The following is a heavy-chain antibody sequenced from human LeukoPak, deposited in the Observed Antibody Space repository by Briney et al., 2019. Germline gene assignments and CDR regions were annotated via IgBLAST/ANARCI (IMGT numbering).Heavy chain of an antibody. Sequence: ASVKVSCKASGYTLTNYYIHWVRQAPGQGLEWMGWINPASGDTNYAQRFLGRVTMTWDTSINTAYMELNRLKSNDTAVYYCAREGTAGTNLNWFDPWGQGTLVTVSS. CDR2: INPASGDT. CDR1: GYTLTNYY. J-gene: IGHJ5*02. D-gene: IGHD1-1*01. V-gene: IGHV1-2*02. CDR3: AREGTAGTNLNWFDP.